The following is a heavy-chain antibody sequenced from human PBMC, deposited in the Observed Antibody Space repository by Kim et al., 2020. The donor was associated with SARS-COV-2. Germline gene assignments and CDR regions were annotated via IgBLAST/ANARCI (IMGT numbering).Heavy chain of an antibody. Sequence: GGSLRLSCAASGFTVSSNYMSWVRQAPGKGLEWVSVIYSGGSTYYADSVTGRFTLSSANSKNTLYLQMNSLRAEATAVYYCARGYTSPVRGGAFDIWGQG. V-gene: IGHV3-53*01. CDR1: GFTVSSNY. CDR3: ARGYTSPVRGGAFDI. CDR2: IYSGGST. J-gene: IGHJ3*02. D-gene: IGHD3-10*01.